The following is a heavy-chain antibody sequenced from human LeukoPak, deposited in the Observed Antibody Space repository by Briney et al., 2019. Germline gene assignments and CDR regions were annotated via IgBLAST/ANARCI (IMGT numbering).Heavy chain of an antibody. J-gene: IGHJ4*02. Sequence: GGSLRLSCAASGFTFRSYAMSWVRQAPGKGLEWVSGIRGSGGDTNYADSVKGRFTISRDNSKNTLYLQMNSLRAEDTAVYYCAKRDTAMIRGFYFGYWGQGTLVTVSS. D-gene: IGHD5-18*01. V-gene: IGHV3-23*01. CDR3: AKRDTAMIRGFYFGY. CDR2: IRGSGGDT. CDR1: GFTFRSYA.